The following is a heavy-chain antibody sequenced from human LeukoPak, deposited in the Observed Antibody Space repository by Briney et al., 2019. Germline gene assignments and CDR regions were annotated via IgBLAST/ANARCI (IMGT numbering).Heavy chain of an antibody. Sequence: GGSLRLSCAASGFSFSSHWVHWVRQAPGKGLVWVSRISDDGSYPRNVPSVKGPFTISRDNVKNMLYLHRNSLTAEDTAVYYCASFGISWRSSYWGQGTLVTVSS. V-gene: IGHV3-74*01. CDR1: GFSFSSHW. CDR3: ASFGISWRSSY. CDR2: ISDDGSYP. D-gene: IGHD2-21*01. J-gene: IGHJ4*02.